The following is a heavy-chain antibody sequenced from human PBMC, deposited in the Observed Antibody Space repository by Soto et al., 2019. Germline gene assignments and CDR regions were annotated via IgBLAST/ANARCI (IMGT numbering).Heavy chain of an antibody. Sequence: GGSLRLSCAASGFTFSSYAMSWVRQAPGKGLEWVANIKQDASEKYYVGSVRGRFTISRDNSKNSLYLQMNSLRAEDTAVYYCASTRGAYSSSADFDYWGQGILVTVSS. CDR1: GFTFSSYA. J-gene: IGHJ4*02. CDR2: IKQDASEK. D-gene: IGHD6-6*01. V-gene: IGHV3-7*01. CDR3: ASTRGAYSSSADFDY.